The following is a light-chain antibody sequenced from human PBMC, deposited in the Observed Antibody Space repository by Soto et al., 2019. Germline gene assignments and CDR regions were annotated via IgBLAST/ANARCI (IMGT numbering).Light chain of an antibody. J-gene: IGKJ2*01. Sequence: DIPMTQSPSTLSASVGDRVTITCRASQSISSWLAWYQQKPGKAPKLLIYKASSLESGVPSRFSGSGSGTEFTLTIGSLQLDDFATYYCQQYYSYLYTFGQGTELEIK. CDR3: QQYYSYLYT. V-gene: IGKV1-5*03. CDR1: QSISSW. CDR2: KAS.